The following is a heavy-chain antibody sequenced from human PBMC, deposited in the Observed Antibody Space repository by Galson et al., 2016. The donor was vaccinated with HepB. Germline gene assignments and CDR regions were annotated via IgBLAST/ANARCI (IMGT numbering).Heavy chain of an antibody. CDR2: GHYSGSS. Sequence: SETLSLTCTVSGGSITTYDWSWIRQPPGKGLEYLGYGHYSGSSNYNPSLRSRVTISVDTSKSQFSLKLSSVTAAATAVYYCASGTYSHAFNRWGQGTLFTVSS. V-gene: IGHV4-59*01. D-gene: IGHD1-26*01. CDR3: ASGTYSHAFNR. J-gene: IGHJ3*01. CDR1: GGSITTYD.